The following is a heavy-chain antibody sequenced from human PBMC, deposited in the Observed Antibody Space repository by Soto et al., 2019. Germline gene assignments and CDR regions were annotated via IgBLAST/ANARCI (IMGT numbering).Heavy chain of an antibody. D-gene: IGHD2-21*01. CDR3: ARGGGGGLFDP. J-gene: IGHJ5*02. CDR2: ISPRSTFR. Sequence: GGSLRLSCATSGFSFSDSYMSWIRQAPGKGLEWISYISPRSTFRDYADSVKGRFTISRDSVKNPLYLQMNNLTADDTGVYYCARGGGGGLFDPWGQGSVVNVSS. CDR1: GFSFSDSY. V-gene: IGHV3-11*06.